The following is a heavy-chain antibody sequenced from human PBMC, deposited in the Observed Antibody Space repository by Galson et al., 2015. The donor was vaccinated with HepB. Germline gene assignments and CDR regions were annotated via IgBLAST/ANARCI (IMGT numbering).Heavy chain of an antibody. D-gene: IGHD5-12*01. CDR1: GCTFSSYA. J-gene: IGHJ6*02. CDR3: ARRGYSGYDNYYYYGMDV. V-gene: IGHV1-69*13. CDR2: IIPIFGTA. Sequence: SVKVSCKASGCTFSSYAISWVRQAPGQGLEWMGGIIPIFGTANYAQEFQGRVTITADESTSTAYMELSSLRSEDTAVYYCARRGYSGYDNYYYYGMDVWGQGTTVTVSS.